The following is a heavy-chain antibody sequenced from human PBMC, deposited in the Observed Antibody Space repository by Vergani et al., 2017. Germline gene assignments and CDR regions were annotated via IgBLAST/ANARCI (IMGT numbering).Heavy chain of an antibody. Sequence: QVQLQQWGPGLLKPSETLSLTCAVYGGSPSGYYWSWIRLAPGKGLKWIGEINHSGTINYNPTLKSPFNVSIDTSRDPFSLKLRSVRAADTAVYFFARRAERWETLLRDDFDVWGQGTFVTVSP. CDR1: GGSPSGYY. V-gene: IGHV4-34*01. CDR3: ARRAERWETLLRDDFDV. D-gene: IGHD1-26*01. CDR2: INHSGTI. J-gene: IGHJ3*01.